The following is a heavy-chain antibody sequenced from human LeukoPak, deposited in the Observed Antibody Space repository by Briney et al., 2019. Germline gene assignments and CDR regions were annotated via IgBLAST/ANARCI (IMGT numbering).Heavy chain of an antibody. CDR1: GYSFTSYW. J-gene: IGHJ5*02. D-gene: IGHD3-10*01. V-gene: IGHV5-51*01. Sequence: GESLKISCKGSGYSFTSYWIGWVRQMPGKGLEWMGIIYPGDSDTRYSPSFQGQVTIPADKSISTAYLQWSSLKASDTAMYYCARRYYGSGSFHEYNWFDPWGQGTLVTVSS. CDR3: ARRYYGSGSFHEYNWFDP. CDR2: IYPGDSDT.